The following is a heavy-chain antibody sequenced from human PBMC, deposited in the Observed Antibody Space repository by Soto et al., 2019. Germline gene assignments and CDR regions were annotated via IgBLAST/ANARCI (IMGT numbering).Heavy chain of an antibody. CDR2: INHSGST. Sequence: QVQLQQWGAGLLKPSETLSLTCAVYGGSFSGYYWSWIRQPPGKGLEWIGEINHSGSTNYNPALRSLIIISENTYKNQYSLKLRLVTAAEAAVYYCESDLNYGDYVYDAFEIWGQGTMVTVSS. CDR1: GGSFSGYY. CDR3: ESDLNYGDYVYDAFEI. J-gene: IGHJ3*02. D-gene: IGHD4-17*01. V-gene: IGHV4-34*01.